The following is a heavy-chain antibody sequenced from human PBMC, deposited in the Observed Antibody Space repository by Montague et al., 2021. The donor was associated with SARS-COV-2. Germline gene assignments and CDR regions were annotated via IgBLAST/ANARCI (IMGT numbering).Heavy chain of an antibody. CDR1: GFTFSSYW. V-gene: IGHV3-7*03. D-gene: IGHD1-26*01. J-gene: IGHJ4*02. CDR2: IKQDGSEK. Sequence: SLRLSCAVSGFTFSSYWMTWVRQAPGKGLEWVANIKQDGSEKYYVDSVKGRFTISRDNAKNSLYLQVNSLRAEDTAVYYCARDNEWELHLDYWGQGTLVTVSS. CDR3: ARDNEWELHLDY.